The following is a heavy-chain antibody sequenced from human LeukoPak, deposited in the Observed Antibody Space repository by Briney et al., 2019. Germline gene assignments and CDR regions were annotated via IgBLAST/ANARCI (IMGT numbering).Heavy chain of an antibody. D-gene: IGHD6-19*01. J-gene: IGHJ4*02. V-gene: IGHV1-69*13. CDR2: IIPIFGTA. CDR3: ARGRMAGTYVFDS. Sequence: ASVKVSCRDSGDTFSSYAISWVRQAPGQGLEWMGGIIPIFGTANYAQKFQGRVTITADESTSTAYMELSSLRSEDTAVYYCARGRMAGTYVFDSWGQGTLVTVSS. CDR1: GDTFSSYA.